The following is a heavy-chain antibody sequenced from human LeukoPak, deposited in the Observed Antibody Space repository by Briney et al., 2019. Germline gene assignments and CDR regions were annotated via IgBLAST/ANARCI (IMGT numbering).Heavy chain of an antibody. CDR2: IHYSDGTT. J-gene: IGHJ3*02. V-gene: IGHV3-23*01. Sequence: GGSLRLSCAASGFTFSSYAMSWVRQAPGKGLEWVSAIHYSDGTTYYADSVKGRFTVSRDNSKNTLSLQMDNLRTEDTAVYYCAKGGGRPLDDAFDIWGQETMVTVSS. CDR3: AKGGGRPLDDAFDI. CDR1: GFTFSSYA.